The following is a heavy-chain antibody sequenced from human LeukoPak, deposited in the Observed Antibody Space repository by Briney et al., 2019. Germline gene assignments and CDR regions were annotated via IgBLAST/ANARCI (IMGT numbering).Heavy chain of an antibody. CDR3: ARTTTGTESDDAFDI. D-gene: IGHD1-1*01. CDR2: IYSGGST. J-gene: IGHJ3*02. V-gene: IGHV3-66*01. Sequence: GGSLRLSCAASGFTVSSNYMSWVRQAPGKGLEWVSVIYSGGSTYYADSVKGRFTISRDNSKNTLYLQMNSLRAEDTAVYYCARTTTGTESDDAFDIWGQGTMVTVSS. CDR1: GFTVSSNY.